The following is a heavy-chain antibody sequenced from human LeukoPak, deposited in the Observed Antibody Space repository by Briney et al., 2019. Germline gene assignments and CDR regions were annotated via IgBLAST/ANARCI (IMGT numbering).Heavy chain of an antibody. CDR1: GGSISSSSYY. CDR3: ARHFPGVAVAGYHFDY. CDR2: SYYSGST. J-gene: IGHJ4*02. V-gene: IGHV4-39*01. D-gene: IGHD6-19*01. Sequence: KPSETLSLTCTVSGGSISSSSYYWGWIRQPPGKGLEWIGSSYYSGSTYYNPSLKSRVTISVDTSKNQFSLKLSSVTAADTAVYYCARHFPGVAVAGYHFDYWGQGTLVTVSS.